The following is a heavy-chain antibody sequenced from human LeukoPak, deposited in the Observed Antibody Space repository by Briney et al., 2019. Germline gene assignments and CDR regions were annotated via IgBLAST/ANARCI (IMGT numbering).Heavy chain of an antibody. V-gene: IGHV4-34*01. J-gene: IGHJ4*02. CDR2: INHSGST. CDR1: GGSFSGYY. CDR3: ARDGWVWTNGAQEYYFDY. D-gene: IGHD2-8*01. Sequence: SETLSLTCAVYGGSFSGYYWSWIRQPPGKGLEWIGEINHSGSTNYNPSLKSRVTISVDTSKNQFSLKLSSVTAADTAVYYCARDGWVWTNGAQEYYFDYWGQETLVTVSS.